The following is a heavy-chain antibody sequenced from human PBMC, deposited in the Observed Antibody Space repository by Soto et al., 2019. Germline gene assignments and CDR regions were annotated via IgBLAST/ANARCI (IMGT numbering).Heavy chain of an antibody. Sequence: EVQLVESGGVSVQPGGSLRLSCTASGFTLSNYWMHWVRQAPGKELVWVSRINTDGSTTTYADSVKGRFTISRDNAKNTLYLQMNSLRDEDTAVDYCVRIRRGDGYTFGYWGQGTLVTVSS. J-gene: IGHJ4*02. CDR1: GFTLSNYW. CDR3: VRIRRGDGYTFGY. D-gene: IGHD5-12*01. V-gene: IGHV3-74*01. CDR2: INTDGSTT.